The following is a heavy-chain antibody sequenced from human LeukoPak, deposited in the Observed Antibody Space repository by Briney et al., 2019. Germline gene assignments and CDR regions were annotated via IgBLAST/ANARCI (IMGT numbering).Heavy chain of an antibody. CDR2: ISYDGSNR. CDR3: AKGLPYPTRNYFDC. Sequence: GGSLRLSCEGSGFAFSNYGVHWVRQAPGKGLEWVAVISYDGSNRQYADSVKGRFTISRDNSKNTLYLQVNSLRAEDTAVFYCAKGLPYPTRNYFDCWGQGTLVTVSS. CDR1: GFAFSNYG. V-gene: IGHV3-30*18. D-gene: IGHD5-12*01. J-gene: IGHJ4*02.